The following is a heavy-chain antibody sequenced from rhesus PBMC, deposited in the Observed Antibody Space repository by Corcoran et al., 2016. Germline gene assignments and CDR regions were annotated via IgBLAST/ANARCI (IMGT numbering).Heavy chain of an antibody. CDR3: ARRYSGSYSFDY. D-gene: IGHD1-44*02. CDR1: GGSISSSY. J-gene: IGHJ4*01. Sequence: QLQLQESGPGLVKPSETLSVTCAVSGGSISSSYWSWIRQAPGRGLEWIGSINGSGSSTNYNPSLKSRVTLSVDTSKNQLSLRLSSVTTADTAVYYCARRYSGSYSFDYGGQGVLVTVSS. CDR2: INGSGSST. V-gene: IGHV4-169*01.